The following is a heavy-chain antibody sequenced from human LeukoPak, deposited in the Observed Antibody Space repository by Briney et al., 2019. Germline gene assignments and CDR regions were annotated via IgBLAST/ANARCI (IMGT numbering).Heavy chain of an antibody. CDR2: IYYSGST. J-gene: IGHJ3*02. CDR1: VAPSVSYS. D-gene: IGHD3-10*01. V-gene: IGHV4-59*08. Sequence: SETLPLPAPAPVAPSVSYSGTWIRQPPGRELEWIGYIYYSGSTNYNPSLKSRVTISVDTSKNQFSLKLSSVTAADTAVYYCARQRGAFDIWGQGTMVTVSS. CDR3: ARQRGAFDI.